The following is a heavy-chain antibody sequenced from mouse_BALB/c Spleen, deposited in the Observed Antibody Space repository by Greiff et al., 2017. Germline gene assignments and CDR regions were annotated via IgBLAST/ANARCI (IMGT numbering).Heavy chain of an antibody. CDR3: ARGGYGNYVYYAMDY. CDR2: IYPGDGDT. Sequence: QVQLKESGAELARPGASVKLSCKASGYTFTSYWMQWVKQRPGQGLEWIGAIYPGDGDTRYTQKFKGKATLTADKSSSTAYMQLSSLASEDSAVYYCARGGYGNYVYYAMDYWGQGTTLTVSS. D-gene: IGHD2-1*01. J-gene: IGHJ2*01. CDR1: GYTFTSYW. V-gene: IGHV1-87*01.